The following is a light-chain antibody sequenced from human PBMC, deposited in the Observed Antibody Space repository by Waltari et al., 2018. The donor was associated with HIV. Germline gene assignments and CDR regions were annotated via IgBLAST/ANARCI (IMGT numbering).Light chain of an antibody. CDR2: GTS. Sequence: EILMTQSPATLSVSPGERATLSCRASQSVNSNLAWYQQKPGQTPRLPIYGTSTRATDSPARFSGSGSGTEFTLTISSLQSEDFAVYYCHHYNNWRETFGQGTKVEIK. J-gene: IGKJ1*01. CDR3: HHYNNWRET. V-gene: IGKV3-15*01. CDR1: QSVNSN.